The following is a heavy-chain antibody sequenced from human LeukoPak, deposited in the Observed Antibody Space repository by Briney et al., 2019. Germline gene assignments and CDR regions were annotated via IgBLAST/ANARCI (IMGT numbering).Heavy chain of an antibody. CDR3: ARGGPHDFWSGYPYYYYGMDV. Sequence: PSGTLSLTCTVSGGSISSYYWSWIRQPPGKGLEWIGYIYYSGSTNYNPSLKSRVTISVDTSKNQFSLKLSSVTAADTAVYYCARGGPHDFWSGYPYYYYGMDVWGQGTTVTVSS. CDR1: GGSISSYY. D-gene: IGHD3-3*01. CDR2: IYYSGST. V-gene: IGHV4-59*08. J-gene: IGHJ6*02.